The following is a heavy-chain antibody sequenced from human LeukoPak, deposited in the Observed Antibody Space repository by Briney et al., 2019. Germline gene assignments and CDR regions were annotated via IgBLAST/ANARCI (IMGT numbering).Heavy chain of an antibody. J-gene: IGHJ3*02. CDR2: TYYSGST. CDR1: GVSVSSSY. CDR3: VRGNYDSRGYSNAFDI. Sequence: PSETLSLTCTVSGVSVSSSYWSWLRQPPGKRLEWIGYTYYSGSTNSNPSLKSRVTISADTSKNQFSLKLNSVTAADTAVYYCVRGNYDSRGYSNAFDIWGQGAMVTVSS. V-gene: IGHV4-59*02. D-gene: IGHD3-22*01.